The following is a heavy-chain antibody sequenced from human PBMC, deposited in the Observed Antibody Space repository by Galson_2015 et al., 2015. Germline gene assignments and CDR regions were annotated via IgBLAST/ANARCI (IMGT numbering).Heavy chain of an antibody. Sequence: SLRLSCAASGFTFSSYATSWVRQAPGKGLEWVSAISGSGGTTYYADSVKGRFTISRDNSKNTLYLQMNSLRAEDTAVYYCAKASSAKQGYFDYWGQGTLVTVSS. V-gene: IGHV3-23*01. CDR3: AKASSAKQGYFDY. CDR2: ISGSGGTT. D-gene: IGHD2-2*01. J-gene: IGHJ4*02. CDR1: GFTFSSYA.